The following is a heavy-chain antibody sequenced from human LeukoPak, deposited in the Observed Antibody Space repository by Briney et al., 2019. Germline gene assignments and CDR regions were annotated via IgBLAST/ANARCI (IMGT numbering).Heavy chain of an antibody. CDR2: ISAYNGNT. J-gene: IGHJ3*02. V-gene: IGHV1-18*01. CDR3: ARDCRDIVVVPAASDAFDI. D-gene: IGHD2-2*01. Sequence: ASVKVSCKASGYTFTSYGISWVRQAPGQGLEWMGWISAYNGNTNYAQKLQGRVTMTTDTSTSTAYMELRSLRSDDTAVYYCARDCRDIVVVPAASDAFDIWAKGQWSPSLQ. CDR1: GYTFTSYG.